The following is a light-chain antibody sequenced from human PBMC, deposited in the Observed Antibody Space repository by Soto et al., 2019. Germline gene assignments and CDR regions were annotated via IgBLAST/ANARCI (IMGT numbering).Light chain of an antibody. V-gene: IGKV3-20*01. CDR2: GAS. CDR1: QSVTTQ. J-gene: IGKJ1*01. CDR3: QQYGGSTRT. Sequence: EIVLTQSPATLSMSPLEIATHSRGASQSVTTQLAWYQQKPGQAPRLIIHGASSRATGVPDRITGSGSGTDFTLSISRLEPEDFAVYYCQQYGGSTRTFGQGTKVDIK.